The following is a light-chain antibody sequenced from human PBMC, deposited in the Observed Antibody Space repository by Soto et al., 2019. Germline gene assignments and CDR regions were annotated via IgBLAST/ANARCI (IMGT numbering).Light chain of an antibody. CDR3: QQYNSYSRT. CDR2: KAS. V-gene: IGKV1-5*03. J-gene: IGKJ1*01. Sequence: DIQMTQSPSTLPASVGDRVTITCRASQSISSWLAWYQQKPGKAPKLLIYKASSLESGVPSRFSGSGSGTEFTLTISSLQHDDFATYYCQQYNSYSRTFGQGTKVDIK. CDR1: QSISSW.